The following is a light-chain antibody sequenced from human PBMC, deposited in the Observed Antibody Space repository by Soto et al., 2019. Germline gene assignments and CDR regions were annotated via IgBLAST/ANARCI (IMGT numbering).Light chain of an antibody. CDR2: DTS. CDR3: QQYNNWPVWT. V-gene: IGKV3-20*01. Sequence: EIVLTKSPGTLSLSPGERATLSCRAIQSLSNSFIAWHQQKPGQAPRLLIYDTSSRATGVPDRYSASGSGTDFTLTISSLQSEDFAVYYCQQYNNWPVWTFGQGTKVDIK. CDR1: QSLSNSF. J-gene: IGKJ1*01.